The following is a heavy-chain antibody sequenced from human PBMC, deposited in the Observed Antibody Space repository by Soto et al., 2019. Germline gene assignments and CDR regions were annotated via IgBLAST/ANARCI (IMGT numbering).Heavy chain of an antibody. CDR2: ISVYNGNT. V-gene: IGHV1-18*01. D-gene: IGHD3-10*01. Sequence: ASVKVSCKASGYTFTSAGISWVRQAPGQGLEWMGWISVYNGNTKYAQKVQGRVTMTTDTSTSTAYMELRGLTSDDTAVYYCARDLDGSGSYYTDYWGQGTLVTVSS. CDR1: GYTFTSAG. CDR3: ARDLDGSGSYYTDY. J-gene: IGHJ4*02.